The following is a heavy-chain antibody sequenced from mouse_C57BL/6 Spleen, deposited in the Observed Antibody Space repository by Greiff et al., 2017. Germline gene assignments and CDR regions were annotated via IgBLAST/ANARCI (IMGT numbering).Heavy chain of an antibody. CDR2: INPSNGGT. CDR3: ARKLLRFYFDY. V-gene: IGHV1-53*01. CDR1: GYTFTSYW. Sequence: QVQLQQSGTELVKPGASVKLSCKASGYTFTSYWMHWVKQRPGQGLEWIGNINPSNGGTNYNEKFKSKATLTVAKSSSTAYMQLSSLTSEDSAVYYCARKLLRFYFDYWGQGTTLTVSS. J-gene: IGHJ2*01. D-gene: IGHD1-1*01.